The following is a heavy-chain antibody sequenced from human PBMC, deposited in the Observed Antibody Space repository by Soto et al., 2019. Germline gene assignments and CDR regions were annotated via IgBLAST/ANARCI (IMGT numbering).Heavy chain of an antibody. CDR2: ISYDGSNK. Sequence: GSLRLSCAASGFTFSSYAMHWVRQAPGKGLEWVAVISYDGSNKYYADSVKGRFTISRDNSKNTLYLQMNSLRAEDTAVYYCARDTWYYDSSGYKNGMDVWGQGTTVTVSS. J-gene: IGHJ6*02. CDR1: GFTFSSYA. CDR3: ARDTWYYDSSGYKNGMDV. V-gene: IGHV3-30-3*01. D-gene: IGHD3-22*01.